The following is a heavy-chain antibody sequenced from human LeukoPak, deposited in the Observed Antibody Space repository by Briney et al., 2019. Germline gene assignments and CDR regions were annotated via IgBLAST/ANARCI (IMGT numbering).Heavy chain of an antibody. D-gene: IGHD1-1*01. V-gene: IGHV3-74*01. CDR3: ARESAIQPFDY. J-gene: IGHJ4*02. CDR2: INSDGSST. Sequence: PGRSLRLSCAASGFTFSSYWMHWVRHAPGKGLVWVSRINSDGSSTSYADSVKGRFTISRDNAKNTLYLQMNSLRAEDTAVYYCARESAIQPFDYWGQGTLVTVSS. CDR1: GFTFSSYW.